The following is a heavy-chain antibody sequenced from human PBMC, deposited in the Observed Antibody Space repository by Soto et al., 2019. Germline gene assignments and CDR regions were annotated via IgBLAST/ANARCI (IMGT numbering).Heavy chain of an antibody. CDR2: IYYSGST. Sequence: AETLSLTCTVSGGSISSSSYYWGWIRQPPGKGLEWIGSIYYSGSTYYNPSLKSRVTISVDTSKNQFSLKLSSVTAADTAVYYCARPTTGGSGWYYDAFDIWGQGTMVTVSS. CDR1: GGSISSSSYY. D-gene: IGHD6-19*01. V-gene: IGHV4-39*01. CDR3: ARPTTGGSGWYYDAFDI. J-gene: IGHJ3*02.